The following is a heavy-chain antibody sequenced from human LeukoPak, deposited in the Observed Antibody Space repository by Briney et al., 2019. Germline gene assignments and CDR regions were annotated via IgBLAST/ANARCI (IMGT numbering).Heavy chain of an antibody. J-gene: IGHJ4*02. V-gene: IGHV3-33*01. CDR2: IWPDGSYK. D-gene: IGHD3-16*01. Sequence: PGRSLRLSCATSGFTFGTYGIHWVRQAPGKGLEWVAAIWPDGSYKYYADSVKGRFTISRDNSKNTVYLQMNTLRDEDTAVYYCARAVGPFDYWGQGTLVTVSS. CDR1: GFTFGTYG. CDR3: ARAVGPFDY.